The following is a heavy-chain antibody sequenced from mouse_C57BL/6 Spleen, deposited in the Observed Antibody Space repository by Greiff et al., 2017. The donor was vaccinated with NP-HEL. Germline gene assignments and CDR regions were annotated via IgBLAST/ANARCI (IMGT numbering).Heavy chain of an antibody. D-gene: IGHD1-1*01. CDR2: IYPRSGNT. CDR1: GYTFTSYG. Sequence: VQLQQSGAELARPGASVKLSCKASGYTFTSYGISWVKQRTGQGLEWIGEIYPRSGNTYYNEKFKGKATLTADKSSSTAYMELRSLTSEDSAVYFCARQGVTTVVAGGYWGQGTTLTVSS. V-gene: IGHV1-81*01. CDR3: ARQGVTTVVAGGY. J-gene: IGHJ2*01.